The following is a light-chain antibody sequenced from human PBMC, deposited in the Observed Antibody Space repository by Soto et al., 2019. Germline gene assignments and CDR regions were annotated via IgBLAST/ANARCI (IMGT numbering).Light chain of an antibody. CDR2: GAS. J-gene: IGKJ1*01. Sequence: EIVLTQSPGTLSLSPGERATLSCRASQSVSSSFLAWYQQKPGQAPRLLIYGASSRATGIQDRFSGSGSGTDLTLTISRLEPEEFAVYYCQQYGSSPRTFGQGTKVEI. CDR3: QQYGSSPRT. V-gene: IGKV3-20*01. CDR1: QSVSSSF.